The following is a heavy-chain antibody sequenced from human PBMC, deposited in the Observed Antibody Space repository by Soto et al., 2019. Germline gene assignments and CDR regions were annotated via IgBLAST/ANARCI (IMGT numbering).Heavy chain of an antibody. D-gene: IGHD1-20*01. V-gene: IGHV3-48*03. J-gene: IGHJ4*02. CDR1: GFTFSSYE. CDR2: ISSSGSTI. Sequence: PGGSLRLSCAASGFTFSSYEMNWVRQAPGKGLEWVSYISSSGSTIYYADSVKGRFTISRDNAKNLLYLQMNSLRAEDTAVYYCARTMITGIRDYWGQGTLATVSS. CDR3: ARTMITGIRDY.